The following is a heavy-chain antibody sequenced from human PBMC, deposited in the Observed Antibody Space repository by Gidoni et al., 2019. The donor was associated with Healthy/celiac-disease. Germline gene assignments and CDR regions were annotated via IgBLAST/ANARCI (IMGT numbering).Heavy chain of an antibody. D-gene: IGHD2-2*01. V-gene: IGHV3-74*01. CDR2: IYSDGCST. J-gene: IGHJ3*02. CDR1: GVTFSSYW. Sequence: EVQLVESGGGLVQPGGSLRLSCAASGVTFSSYWMHWVRQAPGKGLVWVSRIYSDGCSTSYADSVKGRFTISRDNAKNTLYLQMNSLRAEDTAVYYCARDQESLYCSSTSCYPPAFDIWGQGTMVTVSS. CDR3: ARDQESLYCSSTSCYPPAFDI.